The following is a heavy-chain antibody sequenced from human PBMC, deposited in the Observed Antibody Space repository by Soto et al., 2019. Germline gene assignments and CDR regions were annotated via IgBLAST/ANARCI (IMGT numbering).Heavy chain of an antibody. V-gene: IGHV4-39*01. Sequence: SETLSLTCTVSGGSIRSSNYYWGWIRQPPGKGPEWIGSIYFSGSTNYNPSLKSRVTISVDTSKNQFSLKLSSVTAADTALYYCARQGYSSGWPNWFDPWGQGTLVTVSS. CDR3: ARQGYSSGWPNWFDP. CDR2: IYFSGST. J-gene: IGHJ5*02. CDR1: GGSIRSSNYY. D-gene: IGHD6-19*01.